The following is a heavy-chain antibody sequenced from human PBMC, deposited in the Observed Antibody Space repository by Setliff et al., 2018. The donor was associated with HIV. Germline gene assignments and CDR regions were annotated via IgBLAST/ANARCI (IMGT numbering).Heavy chain of an antibody. CDR3: ARIPNHSSGFDY. Sequence: GASVKVSCKASGGTFSSYAISWVRQAPGQGLEWMGGIVPIFGSTNSAQKFQGRVTITTDESTSTVYMELSSLRSEDTAVYYCARIPNHSSGFDYWGQGTPVTVSS. V-gene: IGHV1-69*05. CDR1: GGTFSSYA. J-gene: IGHJ4*02. CDR2: IVPIFGST. D-gene: IGHD3-22*01.